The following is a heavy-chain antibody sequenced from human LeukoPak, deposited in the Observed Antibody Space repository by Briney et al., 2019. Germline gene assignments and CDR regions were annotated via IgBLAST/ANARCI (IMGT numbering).Heavy chain of an antibody. CDR2: ISYDGSNK. Sequence: GGSLRLSCAASGFTFSSYAMHWGREAPGEGRGWVAGISYDGSNKYYADTVKGGFTISRDNSKNTLYLQMNSLRAEDTAVYYCASALVAPAAIDHWGQGTLVTVSS. CDR3: ASALVAPAAIDH. CDR1: GFTFSSYA. J-gene: IGHJ4*02. V-gene: IGHV3-30-3*01. D-gene: IGHD2-2*01.